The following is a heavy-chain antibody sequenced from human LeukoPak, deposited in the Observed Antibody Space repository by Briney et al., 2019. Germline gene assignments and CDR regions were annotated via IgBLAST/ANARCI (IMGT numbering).Heavy chain of an antibody. J-gene: IGHJ4*02. D-gene: IGHD6-19*01. CDR2: IYHSGST. CDR3: AKETRQRVAGIYY. CDR1: GGSISSGGYS. Sequence: PSQTLSLTCAVSGGSISSGGYSWSWIRQPPGKGLEWIGYIYHSGSTYYNPSLKSRVTISVDRSKNQFSLKLSSVTAADTAVYYCAKETRQRVAGIYYWGQGTLVTVSS. V-gene: IGHV4-30-2*01.